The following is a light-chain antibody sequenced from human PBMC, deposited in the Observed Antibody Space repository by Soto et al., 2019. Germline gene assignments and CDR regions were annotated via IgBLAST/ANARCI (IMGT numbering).Light chain of an antibody. J-gene: IGKJ1*01. CDR2: GAS. CDR3: LQDINYPWT. CDR1: QNINIY. Sequence: IQMAQSPSSLSASVGDRVTITCRASQNINIYLHWYQQKPGKPPKVLIYGASNLQSGVPPRFSGSGSGTDFTLAISSMQPEDSATYYCLQDINYPWTFGQGTKVDIK. V-gene: IGKV1-6*01.